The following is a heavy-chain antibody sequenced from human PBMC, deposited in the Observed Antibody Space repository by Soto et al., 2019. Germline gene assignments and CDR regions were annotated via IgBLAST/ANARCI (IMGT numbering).Heavy chain of an antibody. CDR1: GFTFSSYA. CDR3: AHHPGIAAAGTWLLYFDY. Sequence: GGSLRLSCAASGFTFSSYAMSWVRQAPGKGLEWVSAISGSGGSTYYADSVKGRFTISRDNSKNTLYLQMNSLRAEDTAVYYCAHHPGIAAAGTWLLYFDYWGQGTLVTVSS. CDR2: ISGSGGST. D-gene: IGHD6-13*01. J-gene: IGHJ4*02. V-gene: IGHV3-23*01.